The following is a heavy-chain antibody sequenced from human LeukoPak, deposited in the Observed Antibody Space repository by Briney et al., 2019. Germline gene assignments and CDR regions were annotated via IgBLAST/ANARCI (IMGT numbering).Heavy chain of an antibody. V-gene: IGHV4-59*12. D-gene: IGHD1-20*01. J-gene: IGHJ4*02. Sequence: PSETLSLTCTVSGGSISNYYWSWIRQPPGKGLEWIGYIYYSESTNYNPSLKSRVTISVDKSKNQFSLKLSSVTAADTAVYYCARDISGREDGWGDYWGQGTLVTVSS. CDR1: GGSISNYY. CDR2: IYYSEST. CDR3: ARDISGREDGWGDY.